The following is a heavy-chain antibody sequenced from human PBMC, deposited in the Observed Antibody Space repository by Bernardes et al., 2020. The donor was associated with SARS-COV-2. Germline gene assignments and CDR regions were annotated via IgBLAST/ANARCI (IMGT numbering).Heavy chain of an antibody. CDR2: INPNSGGT. D-gene: IGHD5-12*01. CDR3: ARDMGLGYSGYDFYLYYGMDV. J-gene: IGHJ6*02. V-gene: IGHV1-2*04. CDR1: GYTFTSYG. Sequence: ASVKVSCKASGYTFTSYGISWVRQAPGQGLEWMGWINPNSGGTNYAQKFQGWVTMTRDTSISTAYMELSRLRSDDTAVYYCARDMGLGYSGYDFYLYYGMDVWGQGTTVTVSS.